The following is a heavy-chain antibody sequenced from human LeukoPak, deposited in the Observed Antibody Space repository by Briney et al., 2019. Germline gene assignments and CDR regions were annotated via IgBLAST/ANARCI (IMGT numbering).Heavy chain of an antibody. J-gene: IGHJ4*02. CDR2: IRYGGTNK. V-gene: IGHV3-30*02. CDR1: GFTFSSYG. CDR3: AKDPRDCSSTSCYTAAAGFDY. Sequence: GGSLRLSCAASGFTFSSYGMHWVRQAPGKGLEWVAFIRYGGTNKYYADSVKGRFTISRDNSRNTLYLQMSSLRAEDTAVHYCAKDPRDCSSTSCYTAAAGFDYWGQGTLVTVSS. D-gene: IGHD2-2*02.